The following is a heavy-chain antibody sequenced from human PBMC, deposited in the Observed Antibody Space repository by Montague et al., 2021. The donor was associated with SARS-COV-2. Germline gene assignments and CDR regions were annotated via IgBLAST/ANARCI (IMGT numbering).Heavy chain of an antibody. J-gene: IGHJ5*02. CDR2: ISSTGGST. CDR3: AKGFTYYFASGGYPNYFDP. D-gene: IGHD3-10*01. CDR1: GFTFSSYA. Sequence: SLRLSCAASGFTFSSYAMIWVRQAPGQGLEWVSTISSTGGSTYYADSVKGRFIISRDNSRNTGYMQMNYLRAEDTAVYYCAKGFTYYFASGGYPNYFDPWGQGTLVSVSS. V-gene: IGHV3-23*01.